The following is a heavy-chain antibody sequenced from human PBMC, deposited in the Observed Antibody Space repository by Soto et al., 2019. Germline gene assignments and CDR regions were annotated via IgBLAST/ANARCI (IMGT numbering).Heavy chain of an antibody. D-gene: IGHD5-12*01. V-gene: IGHV3-23*01. CDR3: AKGGLRNAFDI. CDR1: GFTFSSYA. J-gene: IGHJ3*02. CDR2: ISGSGGRT. Sequence: GGSLRLSCAASGFTFSSYAMSWVRQALGKGLEWVSAISGSGGRTYYADSVKGRFTISKDNSKNTLYLQMNSVRAEDTAVYYCAKGGLRNAFDIWGQGTMVTVSS.